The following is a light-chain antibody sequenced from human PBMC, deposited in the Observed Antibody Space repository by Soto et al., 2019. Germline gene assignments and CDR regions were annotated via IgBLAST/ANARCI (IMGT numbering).Light chain of an antibody. Sequence: ETVMTQSPATLSVSPGERATLSCRASQSVSSNLAWLQQKPGQAPRLLIYGASTRATAFPARFSGSGSGTEFTLTISSLQSEDFAVYSCQQDNNWPYTFGQGTKLEIK. CDR3: QQDNNWPYT. CDR1: QSVSSN. CDR2: GAS. V-gene: IGKV3-15*01. J-gene: IGKJ2*01.